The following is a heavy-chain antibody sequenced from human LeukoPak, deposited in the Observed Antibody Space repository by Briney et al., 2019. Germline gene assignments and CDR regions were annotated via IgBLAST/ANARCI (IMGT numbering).Heavy chain of an antibody. CDR2: ISSSSSTI. V-gene: IGHV3-48*02. CDR3: AREHSSSSGSVSDY. CDR1: EFAFSTYS. Sequence: GGSLRLSCAASEFAFSTYSMIWVRQAPGEGLEWVSYISSSSSTIYYADSVKGRFIISRDNAKNSLYLQISSLRDEDTAVYYCAREHSSSSGSVSDYWGQGTLVTVSS. D-gene: IGHD6-6*01. J-gene: IGHJ4*02.